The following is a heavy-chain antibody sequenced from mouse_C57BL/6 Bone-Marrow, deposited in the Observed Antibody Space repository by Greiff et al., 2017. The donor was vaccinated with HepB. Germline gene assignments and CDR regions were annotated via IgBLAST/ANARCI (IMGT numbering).Heavy chain of an antibody. J-gene: IGHJ4*01. CDR1: GFTFSDYG. CDR2: ISSGSSTI. D-gene: IGHD1-1*02. CDR3: ARGDGDYYAMDY. Sequence: EVHLVESGGGLVKPGGSLKLSCAASGFTFSDYGMHWVRQAPEKGLEWVAYISSGSSTIYYADTVKGRFTISRDNAKNTLFLQMTSLRSEDTAMYYCARGDGDYYAMDYWGQGTSVTVSS. V-gene: IGHV5-17*01.